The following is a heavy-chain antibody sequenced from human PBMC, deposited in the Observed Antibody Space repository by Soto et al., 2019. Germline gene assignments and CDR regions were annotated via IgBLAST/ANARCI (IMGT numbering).Heavy chain of an antibody. Sequence: QVTLKESGPVLVKPTETLTLTCTVSGFSLSNARMGVSWIRQPPGKALEWLAHIFSNDEKSYSTSLKSRLTISKDTSKSQVVLTMTNMDPVDTATYYCARIQEYYDFWSGARAFHYYYGMDVWGQGTTVTVSS. CDR2: IFSNDEK. D-gene: IGHD3-3*01. J-gene: IGHJ6*02. CDR3: ARIQEYYDFWSGARAFHYYYGMDV. CDR1: GFSLSNARMG. V-gene: IGHV2-26*01.